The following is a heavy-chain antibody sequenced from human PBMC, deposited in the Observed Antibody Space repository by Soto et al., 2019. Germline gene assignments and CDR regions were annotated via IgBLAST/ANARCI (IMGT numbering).Heavy chain of an antibody. CDR3: TTGHTITWHDHH. Sequence: PGGSLRLSCAASGFTFSSAWMNWVRQAPGEGLEWVGRIKSKRDGETTDYAAFVKGRFTISRDDSKNTLYVQMNSLKTDDTAVYYCTTGHTITWHDHHWGQGTLVTVSS. V-gene: IGHV3-15*01. CDR1: GFTFSSAW. J-gene: IGHJ5*02. CDR2: IKSKRDGETT. D-gene: IGHD5-12*01.